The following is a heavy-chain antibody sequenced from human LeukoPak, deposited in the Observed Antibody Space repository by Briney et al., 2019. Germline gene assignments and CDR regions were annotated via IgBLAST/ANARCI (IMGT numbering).Heavy chain of an antibody. CDR2: ISSSAGTI. CDR1: GFTFSSYE. V-gene: IGHV3-48*03. J-gene: IGHJ4*02. Sequence: GGSLRLSCAASGFTFSSYEMNWVRQAPGKGLERVSYISSSAGTIYYADSVKGRFTISRDSAKNSLYPQMNSLRGEDTAVYYCARFVWNTAAFDYWGPGTLVTVSS. D-gene: IGHD3-16*01. CDR3: ARFVWNTAAFDY.